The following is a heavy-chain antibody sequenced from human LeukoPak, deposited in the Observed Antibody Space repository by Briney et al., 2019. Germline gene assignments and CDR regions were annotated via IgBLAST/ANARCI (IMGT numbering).Heavy chain of an antibody. CDR1: GVSISTSEW. CDR3: GKTDIYFNPIDY. V-gene: IGHV4-4*02. J-gene: IGHJ4*02. Sequence: SGTLSLTCAVSGVSISTSEWWIWVRQPPGQGREWIGEIHRDGRSRYNPSLKSRVTMSIDYSKNQFSLKVSSVTAADTATYYCGKTDIYFNPIDYWGPGSLVTVSS. D-gene: IGHD3-9*01. CDR2: IHRDGRS.